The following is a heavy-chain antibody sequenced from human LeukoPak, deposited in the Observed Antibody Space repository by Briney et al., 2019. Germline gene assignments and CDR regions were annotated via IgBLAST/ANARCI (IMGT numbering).Heavy chain of an antibody. CDR3: AREGPAELRYFDWFLEGDVFDI. CDR1: GGSISSYY. V-gene: IGHV4-59*01. CDR2: IYNSGTA. Sequence: SETLSLTCTVSGGSISSYYWSWIRQPPGKGLEWIGYIYNSGTAYYNPSLKSRLTISIDTSKNQFSLNLSSVTAADTAVYYCAREGPAELRYFDWFLEGDVFDIWGQGTMVTVSS. D-gene: IGHD3-9*01. J-gene: IGHJ3*02.